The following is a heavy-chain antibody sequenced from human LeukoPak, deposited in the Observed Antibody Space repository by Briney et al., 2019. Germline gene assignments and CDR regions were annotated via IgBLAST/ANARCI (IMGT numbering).Heavy chain of an antibody. Sequence: PGGSLRLSCAASGFTSSSYNMNWVRQAPGKGLEWVSYISSSSSTIYYADSVKGRFTISRDNAKNSLSLQMNSLRAEDTAVYYCSSGGYCSSTRCYGENWGQGTLVTVSS. CDR2: ISSSSSTI. CDR1: GFTSSSYN. J-gene: IGHJ4*02. V-gene: IGHV3-48*01. D-gene: IGHD2-2*01. CDR3: SSGGYCSSTRCYGEN.